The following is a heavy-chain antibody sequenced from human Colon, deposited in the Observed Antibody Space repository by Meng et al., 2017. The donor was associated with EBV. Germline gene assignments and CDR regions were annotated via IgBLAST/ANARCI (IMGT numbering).Heavy chain of an antibody. CDR1: GGSVSSGGYY. CDR2: IYYSGIT. CDR3: ARVSSGWDYFHY. D-gene: IGHD6-19*01. Sequence: QVKPPAPALGLGKPSTPLSFTCTVSGGSVSSGGYYWTWFRQHPGKGLEWFGQIYYSGITFYNPSLKRRVIISIGTSKNQCSLNLRSVTAADKAVYYCARVSSGWDYFHYWGQGTLVTVSS. J-gene: IGHJ4*02. V-gene: IGHV4-31*03.